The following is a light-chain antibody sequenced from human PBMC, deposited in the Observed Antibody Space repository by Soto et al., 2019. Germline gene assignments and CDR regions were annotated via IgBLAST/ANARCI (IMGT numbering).Light chain of an antibody. Sequence: QSALTQPPSASGSPGQSVTISCTGTSSDVCGYNYVSWYQQHPGKAPKVMIYEVSKRPSGVPDRFSGSKSGNTASLTVSGLQAEDEADYYCSSYAGSNSVFGGGTKLTVL. CDR3: SSYAGSNSV. CDR2: EVS. CDR1: SSDVCGYNY. J-gene: IGLJ3*02. V-gene: IGLV2-8*01.